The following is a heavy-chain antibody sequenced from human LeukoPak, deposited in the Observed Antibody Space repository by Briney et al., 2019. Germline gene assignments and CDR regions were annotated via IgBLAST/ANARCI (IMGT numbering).Heavy chain of an antibody. Sequence: GESLKISCAASGFILSLYGMHWVRQAPGKGLEWGAGISHDGSDKYYEDSEKGRFTISRDNSKKTVNLQMTGLGAEDTAVYYCAKGGCRTSRCYVTLWGPGTLVTVSS. D-gene: IGHD2-2*01. CDR3: AKGGCRTSRCYVTL. CDR2: ISHDGSDK. V-gene: IGHV3-30*18. CDR1: GFILSLYG. J-gene: IGHJ4*02.